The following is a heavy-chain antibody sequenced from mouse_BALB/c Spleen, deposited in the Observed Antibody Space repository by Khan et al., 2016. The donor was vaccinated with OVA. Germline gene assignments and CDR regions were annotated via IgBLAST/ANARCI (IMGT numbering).Heavy chain of an antibody. CDR1: GFTFSDYY. D-gene: IGHD2-3*01. Sequence: EVELVESGGGLVKPGGSLKLSCAASGFTFSDYYMFWVRQTPEKRLEWVATISDGGSYTYYPDSVKGRFTISRDDAKNHLFLQMSSLKSEDTAMYYWARGHDGSPFAYWGQGTLVTVSA. CDR2: ISDGGSYT. V-gene: IGHV5-4*02. CDR3: ARGHDGSPFAY. J-gene: IGHJ3*01.